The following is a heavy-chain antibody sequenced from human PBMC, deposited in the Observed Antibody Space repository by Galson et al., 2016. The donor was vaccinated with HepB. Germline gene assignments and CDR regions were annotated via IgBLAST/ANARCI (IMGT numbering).Heavy chain of an antibody. V-gene: IGHV4-61*02. J-gene: IGHJ3*02. Sequence: LSLTCNVSGGSISSGSHYWNWIRQPAGKGLEWIGRIYFSGTANYNPSLKSRATMSVDTAKSQFSLKLNSVTAADTGVYYCARLYIPAEGKVGPFDIWGQGRTVTVSS. CDR1: GGSISSGSHY. CDR3: ARLYIPAEGKVGPFDI. D-gene: IGHD2-8*01. CDR2: IYFSGTA.